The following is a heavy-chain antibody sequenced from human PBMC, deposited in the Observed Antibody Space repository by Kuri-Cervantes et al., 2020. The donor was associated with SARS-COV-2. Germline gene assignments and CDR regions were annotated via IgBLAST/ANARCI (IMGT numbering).Heavy chain of an antibody. D-gene: IGHD2-15*01. CDR1: GFTFSGHW. J-gene: IGHJ4*02. CDR2: INPDGSYT. CDR3: AREPVVVAASSHFDY. V-gene: IGHV3-74*01. Sequence: GESLKISCAASGFTFSGHWIHWVRQAPGKGLVWVSRINPDGSYTNNADSVKGRFTPSRDNAKNSLYLQMNSLRAEDTAVYYCAREPVVVAASSHFDYWGQGTLVTVSS.